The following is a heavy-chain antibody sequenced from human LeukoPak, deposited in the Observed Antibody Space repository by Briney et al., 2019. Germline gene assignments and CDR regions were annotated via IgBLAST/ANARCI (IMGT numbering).Heavy chain of an antibody. Sequence: QTLSLTCAISGDSVSSNSATWNWIRQSPSRGLEWLGRTYYRSKWYSDSAVSVKSRITSNPDTSKNQFFLQLNSVTLDNTAVYYCASAYSSGKDYYFNYWGQGTLVTVSS. D-gene: IGHD6-19*01. J-gene: IGHJ4*02. CDR2: TYYRSKWYS. CDR1: GDSVSSNSAT. CDR3: ASAYSSGKDYYFNY. V-gene: IGHV6-1*01.